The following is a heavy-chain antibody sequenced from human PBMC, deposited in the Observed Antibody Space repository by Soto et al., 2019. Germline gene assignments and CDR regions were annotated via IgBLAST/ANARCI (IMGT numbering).Heavy chain of an antibody. CDR1: GYTFTSYG. V-gene: IGHV1-18*01. CDR3: ARDWYYYDGWYYYGMDV. Sequence: QVQLVQSGAEVKKPGASVKVSCKASGYTFTSYGISWVRQAPGQGLEWMGWISAYNGNTNYAEKLQGRVTMTTDTSTSTAYMELRSLRSDDTAVYYCARDWYYYDGWYYYGMDVWGQGTTVTVSS. D-gene: IGHD3-22*01. J-gene: IGHJ6*02. CDR2: ISAYNGNT.